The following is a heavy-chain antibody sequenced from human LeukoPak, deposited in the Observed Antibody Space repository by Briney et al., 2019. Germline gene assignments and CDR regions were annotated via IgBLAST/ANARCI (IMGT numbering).Heavy chain of an antibody. CDR3: AREGRDGYFDY. J-gene: IGHJ4*02. CDR2: IYYSGST. V-gene: IGHV4-59*01. Sequence: SETLSLTCTVSGGSISSYYWSWIRQPPGKGLEWIGYIYYSGSTNYNPSLKNRVTISVDTSKNQFSLKLSSVTAADTAVYYCAREGRDGYFDYWGQGTLVTVSS. CDR1: GGSISSYY. D-gene: IGHD5-24*01.